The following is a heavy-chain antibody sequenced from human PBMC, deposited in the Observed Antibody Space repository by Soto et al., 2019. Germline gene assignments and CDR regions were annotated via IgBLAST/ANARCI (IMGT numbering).Heavy chain of an antibody. CDR3: ARDSKNLQFDY. V-gene: IGHV4-31*03. J-gene: IGHJ4*02. Sequence: LSLTCTVSGGSISSGGYYWSWIRQHPGKGLEWIGYIYYSGSTYYNPSLKSRVTISVDTSKNQFSLKLSSVTAADTAVYYCARDSKNLQFDYWGQGTLVTVSS. CDR2: IYYSGST. CDR1: GGSISSGGYY.